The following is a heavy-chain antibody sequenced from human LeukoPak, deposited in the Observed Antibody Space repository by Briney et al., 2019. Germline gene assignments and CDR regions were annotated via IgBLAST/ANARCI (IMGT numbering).Heavy chain of an antibody. CDR1: GYTFTSYG. Sequence: ASVKVSCKASGYTFTSYGISWVRQAPGQGLEWMGWISAYNGNTNYAQKLQGRVTMTTDTSTSTAYMELRSLRSDDTAVYYCARHPLGYCSSTSCYAPLQFDYWGQGTLVTVSS. V-gene: IGHV1-18*01. D-gene: IGHD2-2*01. J-gene: IGHJ4*02. CDR3: ARHPLGYCSSTSCYAPLQFDY. CDR2: ISAYNGNT.